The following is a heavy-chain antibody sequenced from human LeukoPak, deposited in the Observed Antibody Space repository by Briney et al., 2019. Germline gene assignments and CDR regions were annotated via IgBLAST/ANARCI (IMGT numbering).Heavy chain of an antibody. CDR1: GFTFSDYY. J-gene: IGHJ6*02. CDR2: ISSSGRTI. CDR3: ARASGTIAAAGTWYYYGMDV. Sequence: PGGSLRLSCAASGFTFSDYYMSWIRQAPGKGLEWVSYISSSGRTIYYAEPVKGRFTISRDNTKNSLYLQMNSLRAEDTAVYYCARASGTIAAAGTWYYYGMDVWGQGTTVTVSS. D-gene: IGHD6-13*01. V-gene: IGHV3-11*01.